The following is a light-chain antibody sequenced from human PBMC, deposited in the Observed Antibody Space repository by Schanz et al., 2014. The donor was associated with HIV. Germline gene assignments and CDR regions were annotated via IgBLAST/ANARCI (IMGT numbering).Light chain of an antibody. J-gene: IGKJ4*02. Sequence: ELMMTQSPATLSVSPGERATLSCRASQSVGSDLAWFQQKPGQAPRLLIFGASIRTTGIPDRFSGSGSGTDFTLTISRLEPEDFAVYYCQHFGDSRGTFGGGTKVDI. V-gene: IGKV3-20*01. CDR3: QHFGDSRGT. CDR1: QSVGSD. CDR2: GAS.